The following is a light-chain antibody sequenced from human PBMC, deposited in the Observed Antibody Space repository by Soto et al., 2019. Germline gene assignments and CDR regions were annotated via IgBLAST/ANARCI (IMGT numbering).Light chain of an antibody. CDR1: QSVTSNY. CDR2: GIS. J-gene: IGKJ1*01. Sequence: EIVLTQSPGTLSLSPGERATLSCRASQSVTSNYLAWYQQKPGKAPRLLIHGISNRATGVPDRFSGSGSGTDFTLTISRLEPEDFAVYYCQQYTAWPLTFGQGTK. V-gene: IGKV3-20*01. CDR3: QQYTAWPLT.